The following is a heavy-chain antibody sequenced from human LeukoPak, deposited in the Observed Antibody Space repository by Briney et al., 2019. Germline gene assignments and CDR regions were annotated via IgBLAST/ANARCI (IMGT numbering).Heavy chain of an antibody. J-gene: IGHJ3*02. CDR3: TRHGDYYDSSGYYIDAFDI. Sequence: PGGSLRLSCAASGLTFSGSAMHWVRQASGKGLEWVGRIRSKANSYATAYAASVKGRFTISRDDSKNTAYLQMNSLKTEDTAVYYCTRHGDYYDSSGYYIDAFDIWGQGTMVTVSS. D-gene: IGHD3-22*01. CDR1: GLTFSGSA. V-gene: IGHV3-73*01. CDR2: IRSKANSYAT.